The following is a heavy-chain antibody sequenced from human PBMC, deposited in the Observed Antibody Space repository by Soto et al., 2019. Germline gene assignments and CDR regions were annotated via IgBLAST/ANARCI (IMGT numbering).Heavy chain of an antibody. V-gene: IGHV4-34*01. CDR1: GGSFSNYY. CDR3: ARRGPRYCSSTSCHYSYYGMDV. Sequence: SETLSLTXAVYGGSFSNYYWRWIRQPPRKGLEWIGEINHSGSTNYNPSLKSRVTISVDTSENQFSLKLTSVTAADTAVYYCARRGPRYCSSTSCHYSYYGMDVWGQGTTVTVSS. CDR2: INHSGST. J-gene: IGHJ6*02. D-gene: IGHD2-2*01.